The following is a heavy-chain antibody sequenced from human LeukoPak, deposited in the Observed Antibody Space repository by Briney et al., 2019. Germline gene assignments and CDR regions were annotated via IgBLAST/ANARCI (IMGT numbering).Heavy chain of an antibody. CDR1: GYTFTSYY. Sequence: VASVKVSCKASGYTFTSYYMHWVRQAPGQGLEWMGIINPSGGSTSYAQKFQGRVTMTRDMSTSTVYMELSSLRSEDTAVYYCAISPSYCSSTSCSIGYYMDVWGKGTTVTVSS. CDR3: AISPSYCSSTSCSIGYYMDV. V-gene: IGHV1-46*01. J-gene: IGHJ6*03. D-gene: IGHD2-2*01. CDR2: INPSGGST.